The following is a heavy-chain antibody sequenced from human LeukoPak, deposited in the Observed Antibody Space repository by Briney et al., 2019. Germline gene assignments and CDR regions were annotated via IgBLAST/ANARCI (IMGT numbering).Heavy chain of an antibody. CDR2: IYYSGST. V-gene: IGHV4-39*01. CDR1: GGSISSSSYY. D-gene: IGHD4-11*01. J-gene: IGHJ4*02. CDR3: ARRTLLPSRSKLSSNYLGLTTYFDY. Sequence: SETLSFTCTVSGGSISSSSYYWGWIRQPPGKGLEWIGSIYYSGSTYYNPSLKSRVTISVDTSKNQFSLKLSSVTAADTAVYYCARRTLLPSRSKLSSNYLGLTTYFDYWGQGTLVTVSS.